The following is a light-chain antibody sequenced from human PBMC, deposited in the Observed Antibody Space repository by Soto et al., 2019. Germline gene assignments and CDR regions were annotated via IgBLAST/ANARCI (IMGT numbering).Light chain of an antibody. CDR1: SSDVGAYNY. CDR2: EVS. Sequence: QSVLTQPPSASGSPGQSVTISCTGTSSDVGAYNYVSWYQQHPGKAPKLMIYEVSKRPSGVPDRFSGSKSGNTASLTVSGLQAEDDADYYCSSYAGSNNFFYVLGTGTKVTVL. CDR3: SSYAGSNNFFYV. V-gene: IGLV2-8*01. J-gene: IGLJ1*01.